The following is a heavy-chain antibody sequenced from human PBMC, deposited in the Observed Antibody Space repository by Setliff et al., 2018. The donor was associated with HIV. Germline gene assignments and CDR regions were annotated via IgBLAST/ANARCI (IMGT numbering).Heavy chain of an antibody. J-gene: IGHJ6*03. D-gene: IGHD4-17*01. Sequence: GGSLRLSCAASGFTFSIYAIHWVRQAPGKGLEWVAIISKDGSNEYYADSVRGRFTISRDNSKNTLYLQMNSLRPEDTAVYYCTRGSLGDYRDQYHNMDIWGKGTTVTVS. CDR1: GFTFSIYA. V-gene: IGHV3-30*04. CDR2: ISKDGSNE. CDR3: TRGSLGDYRDQYHNMDI.